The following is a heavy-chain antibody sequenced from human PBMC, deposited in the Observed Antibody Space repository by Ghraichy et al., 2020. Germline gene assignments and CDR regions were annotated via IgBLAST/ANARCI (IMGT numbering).Heavy chain of an antibody. CDR1: GGSISSSNW. J-gene: IGHJ5*02. D-gene: IGHD3-3*01. CDR3: ASTRITIFGVVIPFDP. Sequence: SETLSLTCAVSGGSISSSNWWSWVRQPPGKGLEWIGEIYHSGSTNYNPSLKSRVTISVDKSKNQFSLKLSSVTAADTAVYYCASTRITIFGVVIPFDPWGQGTLVTVSS. V-gene: IGHV4-4*02. CDR2: IYHSGST.